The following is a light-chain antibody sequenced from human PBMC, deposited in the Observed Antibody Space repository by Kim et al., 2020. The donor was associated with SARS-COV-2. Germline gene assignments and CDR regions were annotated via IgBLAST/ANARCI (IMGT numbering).Light chain of an antibody. CDR1: QSVLHSSNNKNY. CDR2: WAS. J-gene: IGKJ2*01. V-gene: IGKV4-1*01. Sequence: RATINCKSSQSVLHSSNNKNYLAWYQQKPGQPPKLLIYWASTRESGVPDRFSGSGSGTDFTLTITSLQAEDVAIYYCQHYYNPPYTFGQGTKLEIK. CDR3: QHYYNPPYT.